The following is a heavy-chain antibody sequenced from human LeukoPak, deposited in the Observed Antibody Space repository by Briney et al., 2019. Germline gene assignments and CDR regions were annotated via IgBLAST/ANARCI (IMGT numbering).Heavy chain of an antibody. Sequence: PGESLRLSCEASGFIFSNYAMHWVRQAPGKGLQWVAPIWYDGQTKFYGDSVKGRFTISRDNSGSALFLHMSSLRVEDTAVYYCAREWGRIAVAGGPGYWGQGALVTVSS. J-gene: IGHJ4*02. D-gene: IGHD6-19*01. CDR1: GFIFSNYA. V-gene: IGHV3-33*01. CDR3: AREWGRIAVAGGPGY. CDR2: IWYDGQTK.